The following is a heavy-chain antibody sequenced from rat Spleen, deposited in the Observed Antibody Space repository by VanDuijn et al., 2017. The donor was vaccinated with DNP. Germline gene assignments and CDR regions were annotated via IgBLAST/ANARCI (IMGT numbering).Heavy chain of an antibody. CDR2: ISTSGSRA. D-gene: IGHD1-4*01. V-gene: IGHV5-31*01. CDR1: GFIFSNYW. Sequence: EVQLVESGGGPVQPGRSLKVSCVASGFIFSNYWMTWIRQAPGKGLEWVATISTSGSRAYYPDSVKGRFTISRDDAKSSLYLQMNSLKSEDTATYYCARSRLPGYYPFACWGQGTLVTVSS. CDR3: ARSRLPGYYPFAC. J-gene: IGHJ3*01.